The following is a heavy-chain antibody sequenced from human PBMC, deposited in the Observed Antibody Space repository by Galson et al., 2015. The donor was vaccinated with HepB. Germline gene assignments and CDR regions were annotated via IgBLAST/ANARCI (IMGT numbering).Heavy chain of an antibody. J-gene: IGHJ4*02. D-gene: IGHD2-15*01. V-gene: IGHV4-31*03. CDR2: IYYSGST. CDR1: GGSISSGGYY. Sequence: TLSLTCTVSGGSISSGGYYWSWVRQHPGKGLEWIGYIYYSGSTYYNPSLKSRVTISVDTSKNQFSLKLSSVTAADTAVYYYARVDLGGFDYWGQGTLVTVSS. CDR3: ARVDLGGFDY.